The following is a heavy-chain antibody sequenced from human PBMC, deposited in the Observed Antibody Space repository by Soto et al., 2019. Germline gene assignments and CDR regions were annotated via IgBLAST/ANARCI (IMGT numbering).Heavy chain of an antibody. V-gene: IGHV1-8*01. CDR2: MNPTTGNR. CDR3: ARGHRSHSYDYSLDY. CDR1: GYTFTSFD. D-gene: IGHD5-18*01. Sequence: QVQLVQSGAEVKKPGASVKVSCKASGYTFTSFDINWVRQATGQGLEWMGWMNPTTGNRGYAQKFQARVTMTRNNSISTAYMELSSLRSEDTAVYYCARGHRSHSYDYSLDYWGQGALVTVSS. J-gene: IGHJ4*02.